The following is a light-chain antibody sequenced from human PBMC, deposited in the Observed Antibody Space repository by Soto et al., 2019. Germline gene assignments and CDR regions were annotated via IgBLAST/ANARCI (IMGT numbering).Light chain of an antibody. CDR2: YAS. CDR3: QQYGYSFWT. CDR1: QSVNSNY. V-gene: IGKV3-20*01. J-gene: IGKJ1*01. Sequence: EIVFTQSPGTVSLSPGERATLSCRASQSVNSNYLAWYQQKPGQAPRLLMYYASTRATGIPDRFSGSGSGADYTLTISRLEPEDSAMYYCQQYGYSFWTFGQGTKVDIK.